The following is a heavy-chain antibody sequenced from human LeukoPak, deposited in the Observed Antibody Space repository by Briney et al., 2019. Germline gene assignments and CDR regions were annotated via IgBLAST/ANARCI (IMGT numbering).Heavy chain of an antibody. D-gene: IGHD6-13*01. J-gene: IGHJ4*02. Sequence: PSETLSLTCTVSGDSISSTNYYWGWIRQPPGKALEWIGSIYYGGNTHYNASLKSRVIISIDTSKDQFSLRITSVTAADTAVYYCATLHRWSGFLHYWGQGTLVAVSS. CDR1: GDSISSTNYY. CDR3: ATLHRWSGFLHY. V-gene: IGHV4-39*07. CDR2: IYYGGNT.